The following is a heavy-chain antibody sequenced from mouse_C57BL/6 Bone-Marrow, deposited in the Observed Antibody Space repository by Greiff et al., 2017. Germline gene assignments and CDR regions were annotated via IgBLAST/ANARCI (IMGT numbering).Heavy chain of an antibody. J-gene: IGHJ2*01. CDR3: AKLREYYGCVDY. V-gene: IGHV1-53*01. CDR1: GYTFTSYW. CDR2: INPSNGGT. D-gene: IGHD1-2*01. Sequence: QVQLQQPGTELVKPGASVKLSCTASGYTFTSYWMHWVKQRPGQGLEWIGNINPSNGGTNYNEKFKSKATLTVDKSSNTAYMQLSSLTSEDSAVYNDAKLREYYGCVDYWGQGTTLTVSS.